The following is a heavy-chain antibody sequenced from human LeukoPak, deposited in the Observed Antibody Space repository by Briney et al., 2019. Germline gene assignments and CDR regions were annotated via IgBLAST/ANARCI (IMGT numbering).Heavy chain of an antibody. CDR3: ARSSGTGTFSY. V-gene: IGHV4-39*02. CDR1: GDSISRSTYY. J-gene: IGHJ4*02. CDR2: VYYGRSP. Sequence: SETLSLTCTVSGDSISRSTYYWAWIRQPPGKGLEWIGSVYYGRSPYYNPSLESRATISVDTSKNHFPLKMSSVTAADTAVYYCARSSGTGTFSYWGQGTLVTVSS. D-gene: IGHD6-25*01.